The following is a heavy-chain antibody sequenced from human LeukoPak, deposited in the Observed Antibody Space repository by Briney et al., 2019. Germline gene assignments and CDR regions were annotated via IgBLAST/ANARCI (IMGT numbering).Heavy chain of an antibody. Sequence: GASVKVSCKASGYTFTGYYVHWVRQAPGQGREWMGRINPNSGDTNYAQKFQGRVTMTRDTSISTAYMELSRLRSDDTAVYYCARDYCGGDCFPDYWGQGTLVTVSS. CDR2: INPNSGDT. V-gene: IGHV1-2*06. D-gene: IGHD2-21*02. J-gene: IGHJ4*02. CDR1: GYTFTGYY. CDR3: ARDYCGGDCFPDY.